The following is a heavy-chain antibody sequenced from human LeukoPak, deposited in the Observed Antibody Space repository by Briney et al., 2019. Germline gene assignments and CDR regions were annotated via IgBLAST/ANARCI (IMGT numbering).Heavy chain of an antibody. D-gene: IGHD3-10*01. Sequence: PGGSLRLSCAASGFTFDDYAMHWVRHAPGKGLEWVSLISWDGGSTYYADSVKGRFTISRDNSKNSLYLQMNSLRAEDTALYYCAKCLPPSGSGSYYGMDVWGQGTTVTVSS. V-gene: IGHV3-43D*03. CDR1: GFTFDDYA. J-gene: IGHJ6*02. CDR3: AKCLPPSGSGSYYGMDV. CDR2: ISWDGGST.